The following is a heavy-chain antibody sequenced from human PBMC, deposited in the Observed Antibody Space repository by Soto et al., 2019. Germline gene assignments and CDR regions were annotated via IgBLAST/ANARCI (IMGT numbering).Heavy chain of an antibody. CDR1: GYTFTSYG. CDR3: ARSGRMKISSGWYDY. CDR2: ISAYNGNT. V-gene: IGHV1-18*01. J-gene: IGHJ4*02. D-gene: IGHD6-19*01. Sequence: ASVKVSCKASGYTFTSYGISWVRQAPGQGLEWMGWISAYNGNTNYAQKLQGRVTMTTDTSTSTAYMELRSLRSDDTAVYYCARSGRMKISSGWYDYWGQGTLVTVPS.